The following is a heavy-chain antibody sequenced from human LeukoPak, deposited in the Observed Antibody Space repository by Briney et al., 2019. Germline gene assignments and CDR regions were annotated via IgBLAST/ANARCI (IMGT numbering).Heavy chain of an antibody. V-gene: IGHV3-23*01. CDR3: VREAGYCASVCLKSNWFDP. Sequence: TGGSLRLSCAASGFPFSRHAMSWVRQPPGKGLEWVSAISNGNTYYADSVRGRFTISRDDSKNTVYLQMNSLRDEDTALYYCVREAGYCASVCLKSNWFDPWGQGTLVTVPS. CDR2: ISNGNT. CDR1: GFPFSRHA. D-gene: IGHD2-21*02. J-gene: IGHJ5*02.